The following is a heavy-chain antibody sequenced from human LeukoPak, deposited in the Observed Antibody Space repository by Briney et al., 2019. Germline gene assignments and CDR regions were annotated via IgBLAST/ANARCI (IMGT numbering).Heavy chain of an antibody. CDR3: ARLGGRFLEWLLYSDY. CDR1: GDTFSNYG. Sequence: ASVKVSCKASGDTFSNYGFSWVRQAPGQGLEWMGWISAYNGNTNYAQKLQGRVTMTTDTSTSTAYMELRSLRSDDTAVYYCARLGGRFLEWLLYSDYWGQGTLVTVSS. J-gene: IGHJ4*02. CDR2: ISAYNGNT. D-gene: IGHD3-3*01. V-gene: IGHV1-18*01.